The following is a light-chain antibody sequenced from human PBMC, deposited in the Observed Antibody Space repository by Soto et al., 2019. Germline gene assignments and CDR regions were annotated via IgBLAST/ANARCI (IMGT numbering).Light chain of an antibody. CDR2: GAS. V-gene: IGKV3-15*01. CDR3: QQGNNWPWT. CDR1: QTVGSN. J-gene: IGKJ1*01. Sequence: EILMTQSPATLSVSPGEGATLSCRAGQTVGSNLAWYQQKPGQAPRLLFSGASTRATGVPARFTGSGSGTEFTLTISSPQSDDFAVYYCQQGNNWPWTFGQGTRVEVK.